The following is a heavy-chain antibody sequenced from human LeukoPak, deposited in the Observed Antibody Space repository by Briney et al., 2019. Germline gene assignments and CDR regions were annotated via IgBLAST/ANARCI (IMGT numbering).Heavy chain of an antibody. CDR3: ARGLWFGHTFDY. CDR2: INHSGST. D-gene: IGHD3-10*01. Sequence: SETLSLTRAVYGGSFSGYYWSWIRQPPGKGLEWIGEINHSGSTNYNPSLKSRVTISVDTSKNQFSLKLSSVTAADTAVYYCARGLWFGHTFDYWGQGTLVTVSS. CDR1: GGSFSGYY. J-gene: IGHJ4*02. V-gene: IGHV4-34*01.